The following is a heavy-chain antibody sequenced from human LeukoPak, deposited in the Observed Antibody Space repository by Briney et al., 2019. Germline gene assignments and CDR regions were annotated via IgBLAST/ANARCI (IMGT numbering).Heavy chain of an antibody. Sequence: ASVKVSCKASGYTFTGYYMHWVRQAPGQGLEWMGWINPNSGGTNYAQKFQGRVTMTRDTSISTAYMELSRLRSDDTAVYYCARDQVYYYDSSGYYRPNAFDIWGQGTMVTVS. D-gene: IGHD3-22*01. CDR1: GYTFTGYY. CDR2: INPNSGGT. J-gene: IGHJ3*02. V-gene: IGHV1-2*02. CDR3: ARDQVYYYDSSGYYRPNAFDI.